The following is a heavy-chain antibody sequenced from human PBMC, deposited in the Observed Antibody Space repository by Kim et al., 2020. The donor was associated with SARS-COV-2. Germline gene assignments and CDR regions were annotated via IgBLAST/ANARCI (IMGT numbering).Heavy chain of an antibody. Sequence: GGSLRLSCAASGFTFSGSAIHWVRQASGKGLAWVGRIRSKANSYSTAYAASVRCRFSISRDDSKNTAYLQMTNLKTEDTAVYYCTIVPATTSAVWDAFD. CDR2: IRSKANSYST. CDR3: TIVPATTSAVWDAFD. J-gene: IGHJ3*02. V-gene: IGHV3-73*01. D-gene: IGHD1-1*01. CDR1: GFTFSGSA.